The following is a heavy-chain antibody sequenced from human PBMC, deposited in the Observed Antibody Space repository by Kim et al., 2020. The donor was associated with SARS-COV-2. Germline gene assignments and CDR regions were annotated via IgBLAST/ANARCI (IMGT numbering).Heavy chain of an antibody. CDR2: IKQDGSEK. CDR1: GFTFSSYW. CDR3: ARDMSNSVIFGFRNRWGWFDP. D-gene: IGHD3-3*01. Sequence: GGSLRLSCAASGFTFSSYWMSWVRQAPGKGLEWVANIKQDGSEKYYVDSVKGRFTISRDNAKNSLYLQMNSLRAEDTAVYYCARDMSNSVIFGFRNRWGWFDPWGQGTLVTVSS. V-gene: IGHV3-7*03. J-gene: IGHJ5*02.